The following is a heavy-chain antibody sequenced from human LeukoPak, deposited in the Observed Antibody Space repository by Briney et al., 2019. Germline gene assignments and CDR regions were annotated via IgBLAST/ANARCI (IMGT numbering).Heavy chain of an antibody. V-gene: IGHV1-69*05. Sequence: SVKVSCKASGGTFSSYAISWVRQAPGQGLEWMGGIIPIFGTANYAQKFQGRVTITTDESTSTAYMELSSLRSEDTAVYYCARGKAAYYDFWSGGDYWGQGTLVTVSS. CDR1: GGTFSSYA. D-gene: IGHD3-3*01. J-gene: IGHJ4*02. CDR3: ARGKAAYYDFWSGGDY. CDR2: IIPIFGTA.